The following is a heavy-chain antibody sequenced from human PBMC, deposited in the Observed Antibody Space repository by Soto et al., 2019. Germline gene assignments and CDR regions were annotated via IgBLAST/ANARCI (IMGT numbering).Heavy chain of an antibody. V-gene: IGHV3-21*01. CDR1: GFTFSSYS. CDR2: ISSSSSYI. J-gene: IGHJ4*02. D-gene: IGHD5-18*01. CDR3: AREGRYGRGYSYGGFDY. Sequence: GGSLRLSCAASGFTFSSYSMNWVRQAPGKGLEWVSSISSSSSYIYYADSVKGRFTISRDNAKNSLYLQMNSLRAEDTAVYYCAREGRYGRGYSYGGFDYWGQGTLVTVSS.